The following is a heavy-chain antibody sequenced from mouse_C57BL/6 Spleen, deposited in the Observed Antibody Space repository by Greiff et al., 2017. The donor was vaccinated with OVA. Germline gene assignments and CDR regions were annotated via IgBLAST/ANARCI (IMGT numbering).Heavy chain of an antibody. Sequence: VQGVESGAELARPGASVKLSCKASGYTFTSYGISWVKQRTGQGLEWIGEIYPRSGNTYYNEKFKGKATLTVDKSSSTAYMELRSLTSEDSAVYFCARRDDDTTVVRDAMDYWGQGTSVTVSS. CDR3: ARRDDDTTVVRDAMDY. D-gene: IGHD1-1*01. CDR1: GYTFTSYG. CDR2: IYPRSGNT. V-gene: IGHV1-81*01. J-gene: IGHJ4*01.